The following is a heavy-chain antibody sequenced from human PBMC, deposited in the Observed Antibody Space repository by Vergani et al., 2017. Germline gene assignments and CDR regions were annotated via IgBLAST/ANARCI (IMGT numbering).Heavy chain of an antibody. CDR2: IYTGGST. CDR3: ARDQDDXDILTGYRYWYFDL. D-gene: IGHD3-9*01. Sequence: QVQLQESGPGLVKPSQTLALTCTVPGGSISSGGYYWSWIRQPAGKGLEWIGRIYTGGSTTYNPSLKSRISISIDTSKNQFSLKLSSVTAADTAIYYCARDQDDXDILTGYRYWYFDLWGRGTLVTVSS. V-gene: IGHV4-61*02. J-gene: IGHJ2*01. CDR1: GGSISSGGYY.